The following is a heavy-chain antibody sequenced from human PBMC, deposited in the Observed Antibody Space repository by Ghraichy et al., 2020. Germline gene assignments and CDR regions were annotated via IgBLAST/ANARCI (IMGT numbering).Heavy chain of an antibody. Sequence: GGSLRLSCAASGFTFSSYALSWVRQAPGKGLEWVSVISGSGTTTNYGDSVKGRFTISRDNSKNTLYLQMNRLRAEDTALYYCAIHLRGGAFDIWGQGTMVTVSS. CDR2: ISGSGTTT. V-gene: IGHV3-23*01. J-gene: IGHJ3*02. CDR1: GFTFSSYA. D-gene: IGHD4-23*01. CDR3: AIHLRGGAFDI.